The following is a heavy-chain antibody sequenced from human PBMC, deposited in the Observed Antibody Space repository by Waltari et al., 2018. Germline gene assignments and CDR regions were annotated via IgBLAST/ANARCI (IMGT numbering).Heavy chain of an antibody. V-gene: IGHV3-23*04. D-gene: IGHD3-22*01. CDR1: GFTFSSDA. CDR2: ISGSGGST. J-gene: IGHJ3*02. Sequence: EVQLVESGGGLVQPGGSLRLSCAASGFTFSSDAMSWVRQAPGQWLEWGSAISGSGGSTYYADAVKGRFTISRDNSKNTLYLQMYSLRAEDTAVYYCAKDQGGDSSGYPNDAFDIWGQGTMVTVSS. CDR3: AKDQGGDSSGYPNDAFDI.